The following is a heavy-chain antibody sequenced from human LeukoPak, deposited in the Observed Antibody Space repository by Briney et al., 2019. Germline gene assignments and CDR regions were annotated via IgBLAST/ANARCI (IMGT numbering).Heavy chain of an antibody. V-gene: IGHV4-59*01. D-gene: IGHD1-14*01. CDR1: GGSISSYY. CDR2: IYYSGST. Sequence: TSETLSLTCTVSGGSISSYYWSWIRQPPGKGLEWIGYIYYSGSTNYNPSLKSRVTISVDTSKNQFSLKLSSVTAADTAVYYCARASGGEPIWGGWFDPWGQGTLVTVSS. J-gene: IGHJ5*02. CDR3: ARASGGEPIWGGWFDP.